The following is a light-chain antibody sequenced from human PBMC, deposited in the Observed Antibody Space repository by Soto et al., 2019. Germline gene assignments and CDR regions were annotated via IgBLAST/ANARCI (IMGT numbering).Light chain of an antibody. CDR2: GNS. CDR3: QSYDSSLSAVV. CDR1: SSNIGADYD. J-gene: IGLJ3*02. Sequence: QSVLTQPPSVSGAPGQRVTISCTGSSSNIGADYDVHWYQQLPGTAPKLLIHGNSNRPSGVPDRFSGSKSGTSASLAITGLQAEDEADYYCQSYDSSLSAVVFGGGTKLTVL. V-gene: IGLV1-40*01.